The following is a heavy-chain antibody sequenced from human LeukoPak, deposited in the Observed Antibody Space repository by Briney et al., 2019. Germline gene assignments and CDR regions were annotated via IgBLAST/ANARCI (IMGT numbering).Heavy chain of an antibody. CDR3: ARHIGLTTRYFDY. CDR1: GYSFTIYW. CDR2: IYPGDSDT. Sequence: GESLKISCKGSGYSFTIYWIGWVRQMPGKGLEWMGMIYPGDSDTRYSPSFQGHVTISADTSITTAYLQLSSLKASDTAMYYCARHIGLTTRYFDYWGQGTLVTVSS. J-gene: IGHJ4*02. D-gene: IGHD4/OR15-4a*01. V-gene: IGHV5-51*01.